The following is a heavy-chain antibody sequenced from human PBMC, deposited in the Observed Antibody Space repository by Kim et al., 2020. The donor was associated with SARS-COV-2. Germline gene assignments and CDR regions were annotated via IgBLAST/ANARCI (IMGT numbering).Heavy chain of an antibody. CDR1: GFTFSTYW. J-gene: IGHJ4*02. CDR2: INSDGSNT. CDR3: LRGSSRRYSSGWGWPLFDY. D-gene: IGHD6-19*01. Sequence: GGSLRLSCAASGFTFSTYWMHWVRQAPGEGLVWVSLINSDGSNTKYADSVKGRFTISRDNAKNTLYLQLNSLRVEDTAVYYCLRGSSRRYSSGWGWPLFDYWGQGTLVTVSS. V-gene: IGHV3-74*01.